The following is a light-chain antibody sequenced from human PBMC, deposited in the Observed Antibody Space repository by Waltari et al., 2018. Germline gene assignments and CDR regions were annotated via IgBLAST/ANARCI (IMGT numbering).Light chain of an antibody. J-gene: IGKJ4*01. CDR2: DAS. CDR3: QQRSNWPA. V-gene: IGKV3-11*01. Sequence: DIVLTQSPATLSLSPGERATLSCRASQSVSSYLAWYQQKPGQAPRLLIYDASNSATGIPARFSGSGSGTDFTLTISSLEPEDFAVYYCQQRSNWPAFGGGTKVEIK. CDR1: QSVSSY.